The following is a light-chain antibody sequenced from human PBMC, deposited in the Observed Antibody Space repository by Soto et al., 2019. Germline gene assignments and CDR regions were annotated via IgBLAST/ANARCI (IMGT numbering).Light chain of an antibody. CDR2: DTN. V-gene: IGLV1-51*01. CDR1: KSNVGRNY. CDR3: GTWDSRLSGVL. J-gene: IGLJ2*01. Sequence: QSVLTQPPSVSAAPGQTVTVSCSGNKSNVGRNYVSWYQQFPGTAPRLLIYDTNKRPSGIPGRFSVSKSGTSATLGITGLQTGDEAIYYCGTWDSRLSGVLFGGGTKLTVL.